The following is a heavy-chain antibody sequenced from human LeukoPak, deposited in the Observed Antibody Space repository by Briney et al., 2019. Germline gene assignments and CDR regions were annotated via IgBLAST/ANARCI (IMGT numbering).Heavy chain of an antibody. V-gene: IGHV3-74*01. J-gene: IGHJ4*02. Sequence: GSLRLSCAASGFTFSSNWMHWVRQAPGKGLVWVSRINEDGSTTNYADSVKGRSTIFRDNARNTLYLQMNSLRAEDTAVYYCVRDLGGRSGHWGQGTLVTVSS. D-gene: IGHD1-26*01. CDR2: INEDGSTT. CDR3: VRDLGGRSGH. CDR1: GFTFSSNW.